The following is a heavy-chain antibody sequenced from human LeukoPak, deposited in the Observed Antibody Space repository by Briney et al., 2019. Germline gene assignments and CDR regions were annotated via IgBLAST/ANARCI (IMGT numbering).Heavy chain of an antibody. CDR3: AKSTYYGDYGYYYGMDV. CDR1: GFTFSSYA. J-gene: IGHJ6*02. CDR2: ISGGGGST. D-gene: IGHD4-17*01. Sequence: GGSLRLSCAASGFTFSSYAMSWVRQAPGKGLEWVSAISGGGGSTYYADSVKGRFTISRDNSKNTLYLQMNSLRAEDTAVYYCAKSTYYGDYGYYYGMDVWGQGTTVTVSS. V-gene: IGHV3-23*01.